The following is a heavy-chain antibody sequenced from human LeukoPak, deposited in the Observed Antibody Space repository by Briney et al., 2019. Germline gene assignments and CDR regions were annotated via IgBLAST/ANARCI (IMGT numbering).Heavy chain of an antibody. CDR3: ARGGIGLIADY. Sequence: KPSETLSLTCTVSGGSISSYYWSWIRQPPGKGLEWIGYIYYSGSTNYNPSLKSRVTISVDTSKNQFSLKLSSVTAADTAVYYCARGGIGLIADYWGQGTLVTVSS. CDR2: IYYSGST. J-gene: IGHJ4*02. V-gene: IGHV4-59*12. CDR1: GGSISSYY. D-gene: IGHD1-26*01.